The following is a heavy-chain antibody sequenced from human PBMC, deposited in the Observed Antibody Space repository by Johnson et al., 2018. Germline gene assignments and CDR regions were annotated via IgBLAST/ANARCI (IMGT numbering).Heavy chain of an antibody. D-gene: IGHD3-22*01. V-gene: IGHV3-30-3*01. Sequence: QVQLVESGGGVVQPGTSLRLSCGVSGVTLSNCIMHWVRQAPGKGLAWVALISPDEIDRKYGDSAKDRFPISRDISKNTVYLQMNSLRDEDTAVYYCAREAYSSGRAGIFAIWGQGTMVTVSS. J-gene: IGHJ3*02. CDR1: GVTLSNCI. CDR2: ISPDEIDR. CDR3: AREAYSSGRAGIFAI.